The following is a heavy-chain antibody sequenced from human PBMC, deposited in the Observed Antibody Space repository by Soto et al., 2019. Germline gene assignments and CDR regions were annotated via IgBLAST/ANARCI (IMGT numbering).Heavy chain of an antibody. CDR1: EGPLGTIA. V-gene: IGHV1-69*06. J-gene: IGHJ6*02. CDR3: ARGGFVAGLYNAMDA. D-gene: IGHD2-21*01. CDR2: IIPMFGSP. Sequence: QVQLVQSGPGVRNLGSRGRVSSKPLEGPLGTIAISWVQRAPGQGLEWMGAIIPMFGSPKYAQKFQGRVTITADNPTSTIYMEMISLTSADTAVYYCARGGFVAGLYNAMDAWGQGTAVAVSS.